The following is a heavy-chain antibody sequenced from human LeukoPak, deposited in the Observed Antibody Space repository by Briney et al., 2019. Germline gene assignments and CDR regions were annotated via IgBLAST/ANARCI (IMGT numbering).Heavy chain of an antibody. V-gene: IGHV3-74*01. J-gene: IGHJ6*01. CDR3: TREKAMVSYFRMVG. CDR2: IDSDGSSR. D-gene: IGHD5-18*01. CDR1: GFSFSSYQ. Sequence: AGGSLRLSCAASGFSFSSYQMHWVRQAPGKGLVWVSRIDSDGSSRRYGDAVMDRFTIPRENANNTLYLQTNSVRDEDTVVYYCTREKAMVSYFRMVGWRQGATVSVST.